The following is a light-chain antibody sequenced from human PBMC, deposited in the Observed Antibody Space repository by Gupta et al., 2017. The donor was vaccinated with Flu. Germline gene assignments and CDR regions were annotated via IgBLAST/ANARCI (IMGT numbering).Light chain of an antibody. CDR1: SSNIGNNY. V-gene: IGLV1-51*02. J-gene: IGLJ2*01. CDR2: ENN. CDR3: GTWDSILSAL. Sequence: QSVLTQPPSVSAAPGQKVTISCSGSSSNIGNNYVSWYQQLPGTAPKLLIYENNKRPSGIPDRFAGSKSGTSATLGITGLQTGDEADYYCGTWDSILSALFGGGTRLTVL.